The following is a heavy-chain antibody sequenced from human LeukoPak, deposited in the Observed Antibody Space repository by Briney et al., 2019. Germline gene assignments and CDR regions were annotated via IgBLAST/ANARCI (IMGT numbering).Heavy chain of an antibody. CDR1: GFTFSSYG. Sequence: GGSLRLSCAASGFTFSSYGMHWVRQAPGKGLEWVAIISYDGSNKYYADSVKGRFTISGDNSKNTLYLQMNSLRTEDTAVYYCAKIYSRITMVRGIDYWGQGTLVTVSS. V-gene: IGHV3-30*18. D-gene: IGHD3-10*01. J-gene: IGHJ4*02. CDR3: AKIYSRITMVRGIDY. CDR2: ISYDGSNK.